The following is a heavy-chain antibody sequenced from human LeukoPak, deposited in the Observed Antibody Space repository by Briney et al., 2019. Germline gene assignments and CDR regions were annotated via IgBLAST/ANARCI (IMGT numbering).Heavy chain of an antibody. CDR1: GFNFGSYA. D-gene: IGHD3-16*02. V-gene: IGHV3-30*03. CDR2: ISYDGGYQ. J-gene: IGHJ4*01. CDR3: ATESSLSN. Sequence: PGGSLRLSCAASGFNFGSYAMDWVRQAPGKGLEWVGDISYDGGYQSYAVSVRGRFTISRDNSKNTLFLQMNSLRPEDAAVYYCATESSLSNWGHGTLVTISS.